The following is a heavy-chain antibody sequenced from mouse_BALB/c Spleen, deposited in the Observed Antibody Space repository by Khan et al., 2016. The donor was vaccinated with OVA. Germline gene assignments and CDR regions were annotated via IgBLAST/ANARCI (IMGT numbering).Heavy chain of an antibody. V-gene: IGHV2-9*02. D-gene: IGHD1-1*01. CDR1: GFSLTNYT. CDR2: IGTGGST. J-gene: IGHJ4*01. CDR3: ARDHYSSSYDYAMDY. Sequence: QVQLKESGPGLVAPSQSLSITCTVSGFSLTNYTVHWVRQPPGKGLEWLGIIGTGGSTNYNSALMSRLSINKDNSKSQVFLKMNSLQTDDTAMYYCARDHYSSSYDYAMDYWGQGTSVTVSS.